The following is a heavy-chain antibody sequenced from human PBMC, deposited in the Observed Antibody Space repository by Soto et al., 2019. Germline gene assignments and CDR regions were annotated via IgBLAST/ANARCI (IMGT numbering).Heavy chain of an antibody. CDR3: ARDRVRTPEGVDSFEL. CDR2: INPQSGGS. V-gene: IGHV1-2*02. Sequence: ASVKVSCKASGYVFSNYFMHWVRQAPGQGLEWMGYINPQSGGSKYEDNFQDRVTMTRDTPKTTVYMELRGLTSDDTAVYYCARDRVRTPEGVDSFELWGQGTRVTVSS. CDR1: GYVFSNYF. D-gene: IGHD3-10*01. J-gene: IGHJ3*01.